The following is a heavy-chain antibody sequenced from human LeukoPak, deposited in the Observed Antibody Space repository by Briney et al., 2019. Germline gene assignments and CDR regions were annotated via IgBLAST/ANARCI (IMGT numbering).Heavy chain of an antibody. D-gene: IGHD6-13*01. CDR3: ARDAYSNSYYWFDP. V-gene: IGHV4-4*07. CDR1: GGSIIGYY. Sequence: SETLFLTCTVSGGSIIGYYWSWIRQPAGGGLEWIGRIYSSGSTNYNPSLQSRVTISVDKSNNQFSLKLTSVTAADTAVYYCARDAYSNSYYWFDPWGQGTLVTVSS. CDR2: IYSSGST. J-gene: IGHJ5*02.